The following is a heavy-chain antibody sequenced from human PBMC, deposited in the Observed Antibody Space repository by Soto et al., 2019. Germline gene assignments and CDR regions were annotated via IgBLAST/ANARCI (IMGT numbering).Heavy chain of an antibody. V-gene: IGHV3-21*01. CDR2: ISSSSSYI. D-gene: IGHD3-3*01. CDR1: GFTFSSYS. CDR3: ARAGLRFLEWSHPPMDV. J-gene: IGHJ6*03. Sequence: GSLRLSCAASGFTFSSYSMNWVRQAPGKGLEWVSSISSSSSYIYYADSVKGRFTISRDNAKNSLYLQMNSLRAEDTAVYYCARAGLRFLEWSHPPMDVWGKGTTVTVSS.